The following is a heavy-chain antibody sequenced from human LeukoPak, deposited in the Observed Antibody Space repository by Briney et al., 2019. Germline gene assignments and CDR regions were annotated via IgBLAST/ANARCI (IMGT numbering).Heavy chain of an antibody. CDR3: PTAGRNYEVEVFDN. J-gene: IGHJ4*02. D-gene: IGHD3-10*01. CDR2: IKSKTDGGTT. Sequence: GGSLRLSCAASGSTFSNAWMSWVRQAPGKGLEWVGRIKSKTDGGTTDYAAPVKGRFTISRDDSKNTLYLQMNSLKTEDTAVYYCPTAGRNYEVEVFDNWGQGPRVTVSS. CDR1: GSTFSNAW. V-gene: IGHV3-15*01.